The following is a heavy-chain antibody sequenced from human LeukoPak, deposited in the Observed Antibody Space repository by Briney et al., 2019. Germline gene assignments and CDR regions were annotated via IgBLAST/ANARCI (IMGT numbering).Heavy chain of an antibody. CDR3: TRYHNFWSGYPQDS. CDR2: IETDGSEK. D-gene: IGHD3-3*01. CDR1: GFTFSDCW. Sequence: GGSLRLSCAASGFTFSDCWMGWVRQAPGTGLEWVANIETDGSEKNYVDSVKGRFTISRDNAKNSLYLEMNGLRAEDTAMYYCTRYHNFWSGYPQDSWGQGPLVTVSS. J-gene: IGHJ4*02. V-gene: IGHV3-7*03.